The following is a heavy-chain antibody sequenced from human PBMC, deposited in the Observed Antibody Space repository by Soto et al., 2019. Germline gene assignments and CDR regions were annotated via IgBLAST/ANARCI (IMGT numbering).Heavy chain of an antibody. CDR1: GGSISSYY. CDR2: IYYSGST. Sequence: PSETLSLTCTVSGGSISSYYWSWIRQPPGKGLEWIGNIYYSGSTNYNPSLKSRVTISLDTSKNQFSLKLSSVTAADTAVYYCARPQQRRGFDYWGQGTLVTVSS. J-gene: IGHJ4*02. V-gene: IGHV4-59*01. CDR3: ARPQQRRGFDY. D-gene: IGHD6-13*01.